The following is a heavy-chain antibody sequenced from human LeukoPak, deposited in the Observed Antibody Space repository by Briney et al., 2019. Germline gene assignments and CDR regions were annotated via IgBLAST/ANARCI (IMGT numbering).Heavy chain of an antibody. D-gene: IGHD6-19*01. CDR3: ARSYLPGIAVAGTGWFDP. Sequence: ASVKVSCKASGGTFSSYAISWVRQAPGQGLEWMGGIIPIFGTANYAQKFQGRVTITADESTSTAYMELSSLRSEDTAVYYCARSYLPGIAVAGTGWFDPWGQGTLVTVSS. J-gene: IGHJ5*02. CDR1: GGTFSSYA. CDR2: IIPIFGTA. V-gene: IGHV1-69*13.